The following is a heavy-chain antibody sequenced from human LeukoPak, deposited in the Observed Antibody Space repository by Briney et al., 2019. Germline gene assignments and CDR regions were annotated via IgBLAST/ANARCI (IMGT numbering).Heavy chain of an antibody. V-gene: IGHV4-59*01. J-gene: IGHJ4*02. Sequence: PSETLSLTCTVSGGSISSYYWSWIRQLPGKGLEWIGYIYYSGSTNYNPSLKSRVTISVDTSKNQFSLKLSSVTAADTAVYYCARGLRYFDWLSSYYFDYWGQGTLVTVSS. CDR2: IYYSGST. CDR3: ARGLRYFDWLSSYYFDY. CDR1: GGSISSYY. D-gene: IGHD3-9*01.